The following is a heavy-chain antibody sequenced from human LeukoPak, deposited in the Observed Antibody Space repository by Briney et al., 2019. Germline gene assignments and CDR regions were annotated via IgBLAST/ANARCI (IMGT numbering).Heavy chain of an antibody. CDR3: ARDSWELEMAFDI. CDR1: GGTISSGGYY. D-gene: IGHD1-26*01. V-gene: IGHV4-30-2*01. Sequence: SQTLSLTCTVSGGTISSGGYYWSWIRQPPGKGLEWIGYIYHSGSTYYNPSLKSRVTISVDRSKNQFSLKLSSVTAADTAVYYCARDSWELEMAFDIWGQGTMVTVSS. CDR2: IYHSGST. J-gene: IGHJ3*02.